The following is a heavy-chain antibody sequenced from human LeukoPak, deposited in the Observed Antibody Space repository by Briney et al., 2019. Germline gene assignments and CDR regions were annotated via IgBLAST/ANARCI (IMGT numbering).Heavy chain of an antibody. D-gene: IGHD2-2*01. CDR1: GGSISSYY. Sequence: NPSETLSLTCTVSGGSISSYYWSWIRQPPGKGLEWIGYIYYSGSTNYNPSLKSRVTISVDTSKNQISLNLNSVTAADTAVYYCARGSRYCSSTSCYADFDYWGQGTLVTVSS. CDR3: ARGSRYCSSTSCYADFDY. J-gene: IGHJ4*02. V-gene: IGHV4-59*12. CDR2: IYYSGST.